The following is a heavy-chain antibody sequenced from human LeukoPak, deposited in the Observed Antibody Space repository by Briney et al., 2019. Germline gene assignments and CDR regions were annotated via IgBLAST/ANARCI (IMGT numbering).Heavy chain of an antibody. CDR3: ASWAPYGSGSYLDY. D-gene: IGHD3-10*01. CDR1: GGSFSGYY. V-gene: IGHV4-34*01. CDR2: INHSGST. Sequence: KASETLSLTCAVYGGSFSGYYWSWIRQPPGKGLEWIGEINHSGSTNYNPSLKSRVTISVDTSKNQFSLKLSSVTAADTAVYYCASWAPYGSGSYLDYWGQGTLVTVS. J-gene: IGHJ4*02.